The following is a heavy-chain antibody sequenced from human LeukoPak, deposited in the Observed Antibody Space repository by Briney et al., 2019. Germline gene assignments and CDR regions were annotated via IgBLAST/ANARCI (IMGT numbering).Heavy chain of an antibody. CDR1: GFTFSSYE. Sequence: GGSLRLSCAASGFTFSSYEMSWVRQAPGKGLEWVSYISSSGSTIYYADSVKGRFTISRDNAKNSLYLQMNSLRAEDTAVYYCARGATMVRGALLNWFDPWGQGTLVTVSS. CDR2: ISSSGSTI. J-gene: IGHJ5*02. D-gene: IGHD3-10*01. CDR3: ARGATMVRGALLNWFDP. V-gene: IGHV3-48*03.